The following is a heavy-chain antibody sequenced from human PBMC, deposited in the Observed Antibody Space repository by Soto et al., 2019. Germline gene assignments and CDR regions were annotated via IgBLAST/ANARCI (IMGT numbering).Heavy chain of an antibody. J-gene: IGHJ3*02. CDR2: IIPIFSTA. CDR3: ARGSYYYDSSGYTPRAFDI. V-gene: IGHV1-69*01. D-gene: IGHD3-22*01. Sequence: QVQLVQSGAEVKKPGSSVKVSCKASGGTFSSYAISWVRQAPGQGLEWMGGIIPIFSTANYAQKFQGRVTITADESTSTAYMELSSLRSEDTAVYYCARGSYYYDSSGYTPRAFDIWGQGTMVTVSS. CDR1: GGTFSSYA.